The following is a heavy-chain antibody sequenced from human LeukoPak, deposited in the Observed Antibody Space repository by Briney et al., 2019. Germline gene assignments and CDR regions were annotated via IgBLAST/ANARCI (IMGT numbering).Heavy chain of an antibody. CDR3: ARGYTGYAWFDP. J-gene: IGHJ5*02. V-gene: IGHV4-59*01. Sequence: SETLSLTCTVSGDSIGSYYWSWIRQPPGKGLEWIGYIYYSGSTNYNPSLKSRVTILVDTSRNQFSLKLSSVTAADTAVYYCARGYTGYAWFDPWGQGTLVTVSS. CDR2: IYYSGST. CDR1: GDSIGSYY. D-gene: IGHD5-12*01.